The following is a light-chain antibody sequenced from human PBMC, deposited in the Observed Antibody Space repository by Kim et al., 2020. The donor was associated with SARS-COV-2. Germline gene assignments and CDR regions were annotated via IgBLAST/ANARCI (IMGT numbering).Light chain of an antibody. CDR2: GAS. CDR3: QQYNNLPT. CDR1: QSVSSS. V-gene: IGKV3-15*01. J-gene: IGKJ4*01. Sequence: EIVMTQSPATLSVSPGERATLSCRASQSVSSSLAWYQQKPGQAPRLLIYGASTRATGIPARFSGSGSGTEFTLTISSLQSEDFAVYYCQQYNNLPTFGGGTKVDIK.